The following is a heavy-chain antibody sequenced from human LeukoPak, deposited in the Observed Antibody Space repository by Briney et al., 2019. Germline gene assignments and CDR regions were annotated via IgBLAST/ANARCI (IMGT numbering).Heavy chain of an antibody. D-gene: IGHD3-22*01. V-gene: IGHV4-38-2*02. CDR3: ARSPGGITMIVVVMYFDY. CDR1: GYSISSGYY. CDR2: IYHSGST. Sequence: SETLSLTCTVSGYSISSGYYWGWIRQPPGKGLEWIGSIYHSGSTYYNPSLKSRVTISVDTSKNQFSLKLSSVTAADTAVYYCARSPGGITMIVVVMYFDYWGQGTLVTVSS. J-gene: IGHJ4*02.